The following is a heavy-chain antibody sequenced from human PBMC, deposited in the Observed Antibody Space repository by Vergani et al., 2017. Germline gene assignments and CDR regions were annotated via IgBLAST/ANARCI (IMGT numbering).Heavy chain of an antibody. J-gene: IGHJ4*02. CDR1: GFTFDDYA. CDR3: AKDRIAARPGGFDY. CDR2: ISWNSDTI. D-gene: IGHD6-6*01. V-gene: IGHV3-9*01. Sequence: EVQLVESGGHLVQPGRSLRLSCAASGFTFDDYAMHWVRQVPGKGLEWVSGISWNSDTIAYADSVKGRFTISRDNSKNTLYLQMNSLRAEDTAVYYCAKDRIAARPGGFDYWGQGTLVTVSS.